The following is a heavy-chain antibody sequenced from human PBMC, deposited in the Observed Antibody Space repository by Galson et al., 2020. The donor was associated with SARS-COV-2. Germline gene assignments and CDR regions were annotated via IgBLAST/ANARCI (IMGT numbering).Heavy chain of an antibody. CDR1: GFTFSNYS. D-gene: IGHD5-18*01. J-gene: IGHJ4*02. Sequence: SWAAAGFTFSNYSMHWRRQAPGRGLEWVAVISNNGGNKYYADPEKGRSTISRDNTKNTLMLQMNRLRDEDTAVYYCAREALPQGADRGLVRLGGMSVTTKKGFDYWGQGTLGNV. V-gene: IGHV3-30*19. CDR2: ISNNGGNK. CDR3: AREALPQGADRGLVRLGGMSVTTKKGFDY.